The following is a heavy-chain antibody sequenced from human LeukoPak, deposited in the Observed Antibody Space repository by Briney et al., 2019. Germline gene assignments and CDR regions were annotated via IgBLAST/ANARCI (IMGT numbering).Heavy chain of an antibody. CDR3: ARVRSYCSSTSCYTRYMDV. Sequence: GGSLRLSCAASGFTLSDYYMSWIRQAPGKGLEWVSYISSSGSTIYYADSVKGRFTISRDNAKNSLYLQMNSLRAEDTAVYYCARVRSYCSSTSCYTRYMDVWGKGTTVTVSS. D-gene: IGHD2-2*02. CDR2: ISSSGSTI. J-gene: IGHJ6*03. V-gene: IGHV3-11*01. CDR1: GFTLSDYY.